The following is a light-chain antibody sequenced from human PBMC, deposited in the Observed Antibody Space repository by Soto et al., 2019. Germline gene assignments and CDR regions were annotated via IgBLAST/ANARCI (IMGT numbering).Light chain of an antibody. CDR3: QQYNSYSRT. J-gene: IGKJ1*01. CDR1: QSISPW. CDR2: KAS. V-gene: IGKV1-5*03. Sequence: DIQMTQSPSTLSASVGDRVTITCRASQSISPWLAWYQQKPGKAPKLLIYKASSLESGLPSRFSGSGSGTEFTLTISSLQPDDFATYFCQQYNSYSRTFGQGTKVQIK.